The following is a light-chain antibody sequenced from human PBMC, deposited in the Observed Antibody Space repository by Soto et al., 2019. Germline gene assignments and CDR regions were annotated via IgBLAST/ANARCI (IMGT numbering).Light chain of an antibody. J-gene: IGKJ1*01. CDR2: GAS. CDR1: QSLTSAY. CDR3: QQYYSSPAT. Sequence: EIVLTQSPGTLSLSPGERDTLSWRASQSLTSAYLAWYQHRPGQAPRLLIYGASSRAAGIPDRFSGSGSGTDFSLTISRLEPEDFAVYYCQQYYSSPATFGQGTKVEIK. V-gene: IGKV3-20*01.